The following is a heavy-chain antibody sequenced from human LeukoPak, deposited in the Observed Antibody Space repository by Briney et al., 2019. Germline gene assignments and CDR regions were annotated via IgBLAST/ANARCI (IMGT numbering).Heavy chain of an antibody. CDR2: ISSSSSTI. V-gene: IGHV3-48*01. D-gene: IGHD6-6*01. Sequence: GGSLRLSCAASGFTFSSYSMNWVRQAPGKGLEWVSYISSSSSTIYYADSVKGRFTISRDNAKNSLYLQMNSLRAEDTAVYYCARDLRYSSSSNYFDYWGQGTLVTVSS. CDR3: ARDLRYSSSSNYFDY. J-gene: IGHJ4*02. CDR1: GFTFSSYS.